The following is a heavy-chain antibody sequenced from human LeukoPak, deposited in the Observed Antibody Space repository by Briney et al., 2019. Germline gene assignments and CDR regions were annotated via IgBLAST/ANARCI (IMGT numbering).Heavy chain of an antibody. V-gene: IGHV4-61*02. D-gene: IGHD3-22*01. J-gene: IGHJ4*02. CDR1: GGSISSGSYY. CDR2: IYTRGST. Sequence: SQTLSLTXTVSGGSISSGSYYWNWIRQPAGNGLEWIGRIYTRGSTNYNPSLKSRVTISLDTSKNQFSLKLTSVTAADTAIYYCARNYYCDSSGYYWYFDYWGQGTLVTVSS. CDR3: ARNYYCDSSGYYWYFDY.